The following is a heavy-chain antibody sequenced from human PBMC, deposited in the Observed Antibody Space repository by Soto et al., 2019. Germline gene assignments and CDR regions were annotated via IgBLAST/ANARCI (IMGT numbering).Heavy chain of an antibody. V-gene: IGHV1-2*02. CDR2: INANTGGT. Sequence: EGSVKVSCKASGYTFIGSYIHWVRQAPGQGLEWMGWINANTGGTNYAQNFQGRVTMTTDTSTSTTEVEMESLIADDTAIYYCASLYSSSGRDNWLDPWGQGTLVTVSS. J-gene: IGHJ5*02. D-gene: IGHD6-25*01. CDR3: ASLYSSSGRDNWLDP. CDR1: GYTFIGSY.